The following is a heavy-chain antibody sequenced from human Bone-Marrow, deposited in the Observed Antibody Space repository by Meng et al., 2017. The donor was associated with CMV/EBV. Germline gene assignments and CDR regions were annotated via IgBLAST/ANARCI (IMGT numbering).Heavy chain of an antibody. J-gene: IGHJ4*02. Sequence: GESLKISCEASGFNFSTSGMNWVRQAPGKGLEWVSSISSSGSYISYADSVKGRFTISRDNAKNSLYLQMNSLRAEDTAVYYCARHGPAAGYYFEYWGKGTLVTVSS. CDR3: ARHGPAAGYYFEY. CDR2: ISSSGSYI. V-gene: IGHV3-21*01. CDR1: GFNFSTSG. D-gene: IGHD6-13*01.